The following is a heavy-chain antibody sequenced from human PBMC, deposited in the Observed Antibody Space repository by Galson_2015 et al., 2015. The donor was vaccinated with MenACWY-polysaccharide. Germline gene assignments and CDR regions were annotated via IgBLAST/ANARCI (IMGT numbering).Heavy chain of an antibody. CDR2: IFTSGSS. J-gene: IGHJ4*02. CDR1: PASINTYF. CDR3: ARLNTGGYFGSGYYFDY. Sequence: ETLSLTCPFSPASINTYFWSWFRQPPGRGLEYIGYIFTSGSSSYNPSLKSRVTISADTSKNQFSLHLTSVTAADTAIYYCARLNTGGYFGSGYYFDYWGQGTLVTVSS. V-gene: IGHV4-59*01. D-gene: IGHD1-26*01.